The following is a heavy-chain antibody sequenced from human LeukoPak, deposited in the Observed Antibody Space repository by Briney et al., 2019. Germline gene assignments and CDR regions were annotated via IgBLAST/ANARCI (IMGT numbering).Heavy chain of an antibody. V-gene: IGHV3-30*04. CDR3: ARDGNRYSYGSFDY. Sequence: GGSLRLSCAASGFTFSSYAMHWVRQAPGKGLEWVAVISYDGSNKYYANSVKGRFTISRDNSKNTLYLQMNSLRAEDTAVYYCARDGNRYSYGSFDYWGQGTLVTVSS. CDR2: ISYDGSNK. D-gene: IGHD5-18*01. J-gene: IGHJ4*02. CDR1: GFTFSSYA.